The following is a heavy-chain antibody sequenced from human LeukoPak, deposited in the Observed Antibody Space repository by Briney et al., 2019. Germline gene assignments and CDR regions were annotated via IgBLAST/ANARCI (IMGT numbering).Heavy chain of an antibody. V-gene: IGHV3-74*01. CDR3: ARLSTGYEATGTFDY. CDR1: GFTFSSYW. J-gene: IGHJ4*02. CDR2: IKTDGSST. D-gene: IGHD3-22*01. Sequence: GGSLRLSCAASGFTFSSYWMHWVRQAPGKGLVWVSHIKTDGSSTNYAESVKGRFTISRDNAKNTVYPQMNSLRAEDTAVYYCARLSTGYEATGTFDYWGQGTLVTVSS.